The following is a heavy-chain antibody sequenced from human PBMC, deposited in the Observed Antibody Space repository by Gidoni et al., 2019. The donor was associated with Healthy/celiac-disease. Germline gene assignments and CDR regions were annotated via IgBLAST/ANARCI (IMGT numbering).Heavy chain of an antibody. CDR2: ISHCGST. Sequence: QLKPQESGSGLVSPSQTLSLTCGVSGGSISSGGYSWSWIRQPPGKGLEWIGYISHCGSTSYNPSLKSRVTISVDRSKNQFSLKLSCVPAADTAVYYCAGADRITMVRGVITPPDYWGQGTRVTVSS. V-gene: IGHV4-30-2*01. J-gene: IGHJ4*02. CDR1: GGSISSGGYS. CDR3: AGADRITMVRGVITPPDY. D-gene: IGHD3-10*01.